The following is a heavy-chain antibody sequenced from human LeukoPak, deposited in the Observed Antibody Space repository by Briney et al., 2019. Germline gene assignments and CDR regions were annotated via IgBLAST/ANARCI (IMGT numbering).Heavy chain of an antibody. J-gene: IGHJ4*02. D-gene: IGHD2-2*02. CDR1: GFTFSSYA. Sequence: GGSLRLSCAASGFTFSSYAMSWVRQAPGKGLEWVSAISGSGGSTYYADSVKGRFTIARDNSKNTLYLQMNRLRAEDTAVYYCAKDRWGYCSTTSCYIFDYWGQGTLVTVSS. CDR2: ISGSGGST. CDR3: AKDRWGYCSTTSCYIFDY. V-gene: IGHV3-23*01.